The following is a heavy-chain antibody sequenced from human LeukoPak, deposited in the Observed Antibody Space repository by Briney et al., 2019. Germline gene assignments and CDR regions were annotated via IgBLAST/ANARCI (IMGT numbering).Heavy chain of an antibody. CDR2: IWYDGSNK. D-gene: IGHD1-1*01. J-gene: IGHJ4*02. CDR1: GFTFSSYG. CDR3: ARFWNDGPIDY. Sequence: PGGSLRLSCAASGFTFSSYGMHWGRQAPGKGLEWVAVIWYDGSNKYYADSAQGRFTTSRDNTKNTLYLQMSSLRAEDSAVYYCARFWNDGPIDYWGQGTLVTVSS. V-gene: IGHV3-33*01.